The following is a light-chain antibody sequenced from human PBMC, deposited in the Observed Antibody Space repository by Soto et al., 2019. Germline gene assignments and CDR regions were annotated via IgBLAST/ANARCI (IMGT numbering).Light chain of an antibody. V-gene: IGLV2-23*02. CDR1: ISDVGSSNL. J-gene: IGLJ1*01. CDR2: EVS. Sequence: QSARTQPASVSGSPGQSITFSCTGTISDVGSSNLVSWYQQHPGKAPKLLIYEVSKRPSGVSNRFSGSKSGNTASLTISGLQAEDEADYYCCSYAGSSTHVFGTGTKVTVL. CDR3: CSYAGSSTHV.